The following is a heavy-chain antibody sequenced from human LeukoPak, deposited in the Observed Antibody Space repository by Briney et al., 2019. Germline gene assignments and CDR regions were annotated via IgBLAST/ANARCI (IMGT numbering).Heavy chain of an antibody. J-gene: IGHJ4*02. D-gene: IGHD5-18*01. CDR1: GGSFIGYY. Sequence: SETLSLTCTVSGGSFIGYYWTWIREPPGKGLEWIGYIYSSGGAIYNPSLKSRVTMSADTSNNQFTLKLKSVTAADTAVYYCARQGDTAYYYVDYWAREPWSPSPQ. V-gene: IGHV4-4*09. CDR3: ARQGDTAYYYVDY. CDR2: IYSSGGA.